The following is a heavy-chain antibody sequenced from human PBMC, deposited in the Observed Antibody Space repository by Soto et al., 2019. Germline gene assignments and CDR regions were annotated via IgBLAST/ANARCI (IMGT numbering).Heavy chain of an antibody. V-gene: IGHV1-69*06. CDR1: GGTFSSYA. J-gene: IGHJ5*02. Sequence: ASVKVSCKASGGTFSSYAISWVRQAPGQGLEWMGGIIPTFGTANYAQKFQGRVTITGDKSTSTAYMELSSLRSEDTAVYYCAKATAVAGTGLLDPWGQGTLVTVSS. CDR3: AKATAVAGTGLLDP. D-gene: IGHD6-19*01. CDR2: IIPTFGTA.